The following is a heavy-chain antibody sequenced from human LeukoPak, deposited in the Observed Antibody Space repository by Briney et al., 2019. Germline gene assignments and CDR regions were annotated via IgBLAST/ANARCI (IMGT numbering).Heavy chain of an antibody. CDR3: ARDHQQGDSGIDCFDP. CDR2: IDPGAGIT. CDR1: GYSFSNFY. D-gene: IGHD6-13*01. J-gene: IGHJ5*02. V-gene: IGHV1-46*01. Sequence: ASVKVSCKASGYSFSNFYIHWVRQAPGQGLERMGIIDPGAGITTYEQKFQGRVTLTTDTSTSTVYMELRGLTSQDTAVYYCARDHQQGDSGIDCFDPWGQGTLVTVSS.